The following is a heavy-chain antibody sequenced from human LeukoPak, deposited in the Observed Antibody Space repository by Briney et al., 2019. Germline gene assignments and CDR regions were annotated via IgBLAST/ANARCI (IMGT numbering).Heavy chain of an antibody. Sequence: SETLSLTCTVSGGSISSYYWSWIRQPAGKGLEWIGRIYTSGSTNYNPSLKSRVTMSVDTSKNQFSLKLSSVTAADTAVYYCARDFRVQRPSHRASHGKTTVTTSGFDYWGQGTLVTVSS. J-gene: IGHJ4*02. D-gene: IGHD4-17*01. CDR1: GGSISSYY. V-gene: IGHV4-4*07. CDR2: IYTSGST. CDR3: ARDFRVQRPSHRASHGKTTVTTSGFDY.